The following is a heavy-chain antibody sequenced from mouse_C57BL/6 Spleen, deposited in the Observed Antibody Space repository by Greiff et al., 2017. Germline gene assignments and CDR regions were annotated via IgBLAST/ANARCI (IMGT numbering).Heavy chain of an antibody. Sequence: QVQLKESGPGLVQPSQSLSITCTVSGFSLTSYGVHWVRQSPGKGLEWLGVIWSGGSTDYNAAFISRLSISKDNSKSQVFFKMNSLQADDTAIYYCARGGIYYGKEDAMDYWGQGTSVTVSS. J-gene: IGHJ4*01. D-gene: IGHD2-1*01. CDR1: GFSLTSYG. CDR3: ARGGIYYGKEDAMDY. CDR2: IWSGGST. V-gene: IGHV2-2*01.